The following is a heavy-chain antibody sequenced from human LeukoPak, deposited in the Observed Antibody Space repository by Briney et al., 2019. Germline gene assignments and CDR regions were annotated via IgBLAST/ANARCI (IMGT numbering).Heavy chain of an antibody. J-gene: IGHJ4*02. Sequence: GGSLRLSCAASGFTFSSYGMHWVRQPPGQGLEWVSGIRNSDGMTYYADSVRGRFTISTDNLKNTLYLQMNSLRAEDTALYYCAKGLERESRLDSWGQGTLVTVSS. CDR2: IRNSDGMT. D-gene: IGHD3-10*01. V-gene: IGHV3-23*01. CDR1: GFTFSSYG. CDR3: AKGLERESRLDS.